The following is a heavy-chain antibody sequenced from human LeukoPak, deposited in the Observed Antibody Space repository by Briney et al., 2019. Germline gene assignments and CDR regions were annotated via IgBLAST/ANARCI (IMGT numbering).Heavy chain of an antibody. CDR3: AKSGGSSGWLY. J-gene: IGHJ4*02. D-gene: IGHD6-19*01. Sequence: GGSLRLSCAASGFTFSSSAMSWVRQAPGKGLEWLSGISGSGGGIYYADSVKGRFTISRDDSKNTLYLQMHSLRAEDTAVYYCAKSGGSSGWLYWGQGTLVTVSS. V-gene: IGHV3-23*01. CDR1: GFTFSSSA. CDR2: ISGSGGGI.